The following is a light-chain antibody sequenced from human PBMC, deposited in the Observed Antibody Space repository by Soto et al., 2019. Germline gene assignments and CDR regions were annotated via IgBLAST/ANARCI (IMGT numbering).Light chain of an antibody. CDR3: QQSGSSFYT. V-gene: IGKV3-20*01. J-gene: IGKJ2*01. CDR2: GAS. CDR1: QSVSSAY. Sequence: EIVLTQSPGTLSLSPGERATLSCRASQSVSSAYLAWYQQIPGQAPRLLIYGASSRATGIPDRFSGSGSGKDFTLTISGREPEDFPVYYCQQSGSSFYTFGQGTKLEIK.